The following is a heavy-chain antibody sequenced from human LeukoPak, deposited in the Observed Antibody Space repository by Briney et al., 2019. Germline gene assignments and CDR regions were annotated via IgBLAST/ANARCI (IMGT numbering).Heavy chain of an antibody. D-gene: IGHD3-10*01. CDR2: IYTSGST. CDR3: ARVITMVREETFDY. J-gene: IGHJ4*02. V-gene: IGHV4-4*07. CDR1: GGSISTYY. Sequence: AETLSLTCTVSGGSISTYYWSWIRQPAGKGLEWICQIYTSGSTNYNPSLKSRITMSVDTSKNQFSLKLSSVTAADTAVYYCARVITMVREETFDYWGQGTLVTVSS.